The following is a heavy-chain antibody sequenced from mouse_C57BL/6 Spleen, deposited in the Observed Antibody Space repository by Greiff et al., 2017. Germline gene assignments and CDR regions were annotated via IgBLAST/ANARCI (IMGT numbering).Heavy chain of an antibody. D-gene: IGHD2-4*01. CDR3: TRGEDDYDVYS. CDR2: IYPGNSDT. J-gene: IGHJ2*01. Sequence: VQLQQSGTVLARPGASVKMSCKTSGYTFTSYWMHWVKPRPGQGLEWKGAIYPGNSDTSYNQKFKGKAKLTAVTSASTAYMELSSLTNEDSAVYYCTRGEDDYDVYSWGQGTTLTVSS. V-gene: IGHV1-5*01. CDR1: GYTFTSYW.